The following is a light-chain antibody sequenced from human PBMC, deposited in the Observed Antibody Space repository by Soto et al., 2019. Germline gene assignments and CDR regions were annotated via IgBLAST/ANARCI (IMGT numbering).Light chain of an antibody. Sequence: EIVLTQSPGTLSFSPGERATLSCRASQSLSNNSYLAWYQQKPGQAPRLLIYGASSRATGIPDRFSGSGSGTDFTLTISRLEPEDFAMYYCLHHGSSLWTFGQGTKVDIK. J-gene: IGKJ1*01. V-gene: IGKV3-20*01. CDR2: GAS. CDR1: QSLSNNSY. CDR3: LHHGSSLWT.